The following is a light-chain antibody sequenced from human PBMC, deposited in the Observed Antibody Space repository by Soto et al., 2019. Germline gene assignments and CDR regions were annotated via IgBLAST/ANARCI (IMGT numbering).Light chain of an antibody. V-gene: IGKV3-20*01. CDR3: QHYGNSTWT. CDR2: GAS. J-gene: IGKJ1*01. Sequence: VFTQSPTTLSLSPRVGATLSFRASQSVSSFLAWYQQKPGQAPRLLIYGASSRATGIPDRFSGSGSGTDFTLTISRLDPEDFAVYYCQHYGNSTWTFGQGTKVDI. CDR1: QSVSSF.